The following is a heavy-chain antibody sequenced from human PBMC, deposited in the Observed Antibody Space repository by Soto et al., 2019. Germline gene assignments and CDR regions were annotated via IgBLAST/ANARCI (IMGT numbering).Heavy chain of an antibody. D-gene: IGHD3-10*01. CDR1: GFTFGNYE. J-gene: IGHJ4*02. V-gene: IGHV3-48*03. Sequence: EVKLVESGGNLVQPGGSLRLSCAGSGFTFGNYEFRWVRHTPGKGLEWLSYITIGSSATFYADSVKGRFTISRDDPKSSLYLQMTNLRGEDTGLYYCARDDYGQTGGDYWGQGTLVTVSS. CDR2: ITIGSSAT. CDR3: ARDDYGQTGGDY.